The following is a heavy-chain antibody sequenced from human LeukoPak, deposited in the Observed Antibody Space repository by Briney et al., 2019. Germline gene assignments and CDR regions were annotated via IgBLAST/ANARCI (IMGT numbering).Heavy chain of an antibody. CDR1: GFTFSSYA. Sequence: GGSLRLSCAASGFTFSSYAMSWVRQAPGKGLEWVSYISSSGSTIYYADSVKGRFTISRDNAKNSLYLQMNSLRAEDTAVYYCARAITFHVDAFDIWGQGTMVTVSS. V-gene: IGHV3-48*04. J-gene: IGHJ3*02. D-gene: IGHD3-16*01. CDR3: ARAITFHVDAFDI. CDR2: ISSSGSTI.